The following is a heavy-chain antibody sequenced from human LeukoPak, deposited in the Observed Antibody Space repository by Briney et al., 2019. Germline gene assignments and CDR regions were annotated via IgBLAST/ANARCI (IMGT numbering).Heavy chain of an antibody. D-gene: IGHD3-22*01. Sequence: SETLSLTCTVSGGSISSGGYYWSWIRQHPGKGLEWIGYIYYSGSTYYNPSLKSRVTISVDRSKNQFSLKLSSVTAADTAVYYCARGVPIYDSSPYYFDYWGQGTLVTVSS. J-gene: IGHJ4*02. V-gene: IGHV4-31*03. CDR1: GGSISSGGYY. CDR3: ARGVPIYDSSPYYFDY. CDR2: IYYSGST.